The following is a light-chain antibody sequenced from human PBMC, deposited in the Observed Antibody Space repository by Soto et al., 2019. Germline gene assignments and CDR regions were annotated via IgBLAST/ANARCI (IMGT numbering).Light chain of an antibody. CDR3: QQTYIVPPT. CDR2: AAS. J-gene: IGKJ4*01. CDR1: QSISSY. Sequence: DIQMTQSTSSLSASVGDRVTITCRASQSISSYLIWYQQRPGKAPNLLIYAASTLQSGVPSRFSGGGSGTDFTLTISSLQPEGFATYYCQQTYIVPPTFGGGNKVEI. V-gene: IGKV1-39*01.